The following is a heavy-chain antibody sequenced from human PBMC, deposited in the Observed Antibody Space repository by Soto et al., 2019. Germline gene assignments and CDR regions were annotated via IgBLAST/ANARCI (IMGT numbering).Heavy chain of an antibody. CDR2: IWYDGSNK. V-gene: IGHV3-33*08. D-gene: IGHD2-15*01. CDR3: AREDIVNYYYGMDV. Sequence: GGSLRLSCAASGFTFRSYGMNWVRQAPGKGLEWVAVIWYDGSNKYYADSVKGRFTISRDNSKNTLYLQMNSLRAEDTAVYYCAREDIVNYYYGMDVWGQGTTVTVSS. J-gene: IGHJ6*02. CDR1: GFTFRSYG.